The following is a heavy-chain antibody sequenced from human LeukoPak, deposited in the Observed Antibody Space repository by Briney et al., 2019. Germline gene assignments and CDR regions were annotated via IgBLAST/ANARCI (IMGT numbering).Heavy chain of an antibody. J-gene: IGHJ4*02. CDR1: GYTFTSYG. CDR3: ARDRNLAYSSSWYYFDY. V-gene: IGHV1-18*01. Sequence: ASVKVSCKASGYTFTSYGISWVRQAPGQGLEWMGWISAYNGNTNYAQKLQGRVTMTTDTSTSTAYMELRSLRSDDTAVYYCARDRNLAYSSSWYYFDYWGQGTLVTVSS. CDR2: ISAYNGNT. D-gene: IGHD6-13*01.